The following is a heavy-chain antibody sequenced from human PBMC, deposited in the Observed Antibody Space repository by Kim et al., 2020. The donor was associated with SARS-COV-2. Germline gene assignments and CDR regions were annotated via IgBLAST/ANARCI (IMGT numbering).Heavy chain of an antibody. J-gene: IGHJ1*01. Sequence: SETLSLTCAVYGGSFSGYYWSWIRQPPGKGLEWIGEINHSGSTNYNPSLKSRVTISVDTSKNQFSLKLSSVTAADTAVYYCARGRRDIVVVPAAIREYFQHWGQGTLVTVSS. CDR3: ARGRRDIVVVPAAIREYFQH. V-gene: IGHV4-34*01. D-gene: IGHD2-2*02. CDR2: INHSGST. CDR1: GGSFSGYY.